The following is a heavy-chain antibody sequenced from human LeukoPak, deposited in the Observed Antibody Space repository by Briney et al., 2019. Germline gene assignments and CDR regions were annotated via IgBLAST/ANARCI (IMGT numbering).Heavy chain of an antibody. V-gene: IGHV4-34*01. CDR2: TSPGGGS. J-gene: IGHJ3*01. D-gene: IGHD6-13*01. CDR1: GGSFGDYY. CDR3: ARGEATSWYTAFDV. Sequence: SETLSLTCAVFGGSFGDYYWSWIRQSPGKGLKWIGETSPGGGSKYNPSLRSRLTISIDKSKNEFSLKLSSVTAADTALYYCARGEATSWYTAFDVWGQGTMVTVSS.